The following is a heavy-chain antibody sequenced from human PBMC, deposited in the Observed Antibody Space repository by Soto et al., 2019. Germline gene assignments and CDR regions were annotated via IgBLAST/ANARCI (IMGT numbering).Heavy chain of an antibody. Sequence: QVQLVESGGGVVQPGRSLRLSCAASGFTFSSYGMHWVRQAPGKGLEWVAVIWYDGSNKYYADSVKGRFTISRDNSKNTLYLQMNSLRADDTAVYYCAREGPTFPYDFWSGGNWYFDLWGRGTLVTVSS. D-gene: IGHD3-3*01. V-gene: IGHV3-33*01. CDR2: IWYDGSNK. CDR3: AREGPTFPYDFWSGGNWYFDL. J-gene: IGHJ2*01. CDR1: GFTFSSYG.